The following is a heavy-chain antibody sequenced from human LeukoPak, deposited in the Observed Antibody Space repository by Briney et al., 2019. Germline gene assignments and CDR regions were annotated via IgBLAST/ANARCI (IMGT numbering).Heavy chain of an antibody. J-gene: IGHJ4*02. D-gene: IGHD2-21*01. CDR1: GFTVSSTY. CDR3: ASRHCSGGDCYFAGADPFDH. Sequence: GGSLRLSCAASGFTVSSTYVSWVRQSPGKGLEWVSVVYKDGKMFYIDSVKGRFAISRDTSKNTVYLQMNNLRAEDTAVYYCASRHCSGGDCYFAGADPFDHWGQGTLVTVSS. V-gene: IGHV3-53*01. CDR2: VYKDGKM.